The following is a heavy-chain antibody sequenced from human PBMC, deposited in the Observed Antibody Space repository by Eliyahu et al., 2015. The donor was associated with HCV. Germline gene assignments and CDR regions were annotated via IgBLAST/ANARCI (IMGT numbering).Heavy chain of an antibody. Sequence: EGQLVESGGDLVQPGGSLRLSCVGSGFFFNSYWMHWVRQAPGKGPVWVSRMNSDGSSITYADSVKGRFTISRDNAQNTLYLHMNSLRTEDTAVYYCVAEYAVVGQGNYYGMDIWGQGTTVTVSS. CDR2: MNSDGSSI. CDR3: VAEYAVVGQGNYYGMDI. CDR1: GFFFNSYW. J-gene: IGHJ6*02. D-gene: IGHD6-19*01. V-gene: IGHV3-74*03.